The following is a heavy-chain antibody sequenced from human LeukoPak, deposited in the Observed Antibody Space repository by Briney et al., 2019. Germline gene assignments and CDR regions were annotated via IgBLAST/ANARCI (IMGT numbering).Heavy chain of an antibody. CDR3: ARDGPTRFYYFAY. D-gene: IGHD2-15*01. J-gene: IGHJ4*02. CDR2: ISYDGSNK. Sequence: GRSLRLSCAASGFTFSSYATHWVRQAPGKGLEWVAVISYDGSNKYYADSVKGQFTISRDNSKNTLYLQMNSLRAEDTAVYYCARDGPTRFYYFAYWGQGTLATVSS. V-gene: IGHV3-30*04. CDR1: GFTFSSYA.